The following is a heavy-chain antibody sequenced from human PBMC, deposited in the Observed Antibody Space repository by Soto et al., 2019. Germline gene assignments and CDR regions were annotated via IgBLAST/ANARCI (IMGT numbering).Heavy chain of an antibody. V-gene: IGHV1-18*01. Sequence: QVQLVQSGVEVKKPGASVKVSCQASGYTFTNYGITWLRQAPGQGLEWMGWVSAYNRNTNYARRYQDRVTMATDTSPRTAYMAFRNLKSDDTAIYFCARERRYAALLYWGQGSLVTVSS. CDR1: GYTFTNYG. J-gene: IGHJ4*02. CDR2: VSAYNRNT. CDR3: ARERRYAALLY. D-gene: IGHD1-1*01.